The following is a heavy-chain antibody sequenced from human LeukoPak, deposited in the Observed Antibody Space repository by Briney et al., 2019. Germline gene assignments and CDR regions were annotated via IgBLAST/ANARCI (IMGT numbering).Heavy chain of an antibody. CDR3: ARGGIVVVPAEPYFDY. Sequence: SETLSLTCTVSGGSISSYYWSWIRQPPGKGLEWIGYIYYSGSTKYDPSLKSRVTISVDTSKNQFSLKLSSVTAADTAVYYCARGGIVVVPAEPYFDYWGQGTLVTVSS. J-gene: IGHJ4*02. CDR2: IYYSGST. CDR1: GGSISSYY. D-gene: IGHD2-2*01. V-gene: IGHV4-59*08.